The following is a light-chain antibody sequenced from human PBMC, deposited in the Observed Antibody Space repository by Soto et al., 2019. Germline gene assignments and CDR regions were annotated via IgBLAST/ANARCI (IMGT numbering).Light chain of an antibody. J-gene: IGKJ4*01. CDR2: DGS. CDR3: QQRKKWPLT. Sequence: EIVLTQSPATLSLSPGERATLSCRSSQSVSSYLAWYQQKPGQAPRLLIYDGSNRATGIPARFSGSGSGTDFTLTISSLEPEDFAVYYCQQRKKWPLTLGGGTKVEIK. V-gene: IGKV3-11*01. CDR1: QSVSSY.